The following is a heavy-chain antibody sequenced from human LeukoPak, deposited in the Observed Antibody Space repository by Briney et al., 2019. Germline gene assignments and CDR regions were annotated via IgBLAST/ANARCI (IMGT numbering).Heavy chain of an antibody. CDR2: ISNNGGYT. CDR3: ARRITRRGIDY. V-gene: IGHV3-23*01. CDR1: GFTFSSSA. Sequence: GGSLRLSCAASGFTFSSSAMSWVRQAPGKGLEWVSAISNNGGYTYYADSVQGRFTISRDNSKNTLYLQMNSLRAEDTAVYYCARRITRRGIDYWGQGTLVTVSS. J-gene: IGHJ4*02. D-gene: IGHD1-20*01.